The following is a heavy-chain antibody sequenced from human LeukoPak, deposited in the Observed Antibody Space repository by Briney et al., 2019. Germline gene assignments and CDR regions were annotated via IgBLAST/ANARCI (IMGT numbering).Heavy chain of an antibody. CDR3: VKDGSGSYYTYYFDY. D-gene: IGHD3-10*01. CDR2: ISSNGGST. V-gene: IGHV3-64D*06. Sequence: SGGSLRLSCAASGFTFSRYAMHWVRQAPGKGLEYVSAISSNGGSTYYADSVKGRFTISRDNSKNTLYLQMSSLRAEDTAVYYCVKDGSGSYYTYYFDYWGQGTLATVSS. J-gene: IGHJ4*02. CDR1: GFTFSRYA.